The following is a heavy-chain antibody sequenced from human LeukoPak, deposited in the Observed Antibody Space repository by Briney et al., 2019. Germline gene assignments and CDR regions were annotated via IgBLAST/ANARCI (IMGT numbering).Heavy chain of an antibody. Sequence: PGGSLRLSCAPSGFTFSSDGMHCGRQAPGKGLERVAVIWCDGSNKYYADSVKGRFTISRDNSKNTLYLQMNSLRAEDTAVYYCARDPSGWLDYWGQGTLVTVSS. CDR2: IWCDGSNK. CDR1: GFTFSSDG. D-gene: IGHD6-19*01. CDR3: ARDPSGWLDY. V-gene: IGHV3-33*01. J-gene: IGHJ4*02.